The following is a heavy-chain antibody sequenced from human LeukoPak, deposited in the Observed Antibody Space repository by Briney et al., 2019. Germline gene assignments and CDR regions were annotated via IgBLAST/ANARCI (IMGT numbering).Heavy chain of an antibody. CDR1: GFTFSSYS. V-gene: IGHV3-21*01. D-gene: IGHD3-22*01. CDR3: ARDKERGVYYCDSSGYYDY. CDR2: ISSSSSYI. J-gene: IGHJ4*02. Sequence: PGGSLRLSCAASGFTFSSYSMNWVRQAPGKGLEWVSSISSSSSYIYYADSVKGRFTISRDNAKNSLYLQMNSLRAEDTAVYYCARDKERGVYYCDSSGYYDYWGQGTLVTVSS.